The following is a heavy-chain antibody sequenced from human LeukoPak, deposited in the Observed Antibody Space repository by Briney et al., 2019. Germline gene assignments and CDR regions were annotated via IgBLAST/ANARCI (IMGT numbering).Heavy chain of an antibody. V-gene: IGHV1-69*04. CDR3: ARGESRVYIDY. CDR2: IIPILGIA. J-gene: IGHJ4*02. Sequence: ASVKVSCKASGYTFTSYGISWVRQAPGQGLEWMGRIIPILGIANYAQKFQGRVTITADKSTSTAYMELSSLRSEDTAVYYCARGESRVYIDYWGQGTLVTVSS. CDR1: GYTFTSYG. D-gene: IGHD6-13*01.